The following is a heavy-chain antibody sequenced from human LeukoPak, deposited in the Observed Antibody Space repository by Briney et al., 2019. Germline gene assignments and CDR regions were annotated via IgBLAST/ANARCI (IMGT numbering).Heavy chain of an antibody. CDR1: GFTFSTYG. V-gene: IGHV3-33*01. Sequence: GGSLRLSCAASGFTFSTYGMHWVRPAPGKGLEGVAVIWFDGSNKYYSDSVKGRFTVSRDNSKSTLYRQMNSRRAEDTAVYYCARAVGPFDYWGQGTLVTVSS. CDR3: ARAVGPFDY. J-gene: IGHJ4*02. CDR2: IWFDGSNK. D-gene: IGHD3-16*01.